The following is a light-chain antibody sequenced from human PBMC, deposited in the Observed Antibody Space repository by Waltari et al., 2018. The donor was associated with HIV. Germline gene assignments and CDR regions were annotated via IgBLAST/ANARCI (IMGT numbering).Light chain of an antibody. CDR1: SSNLGGNF. CDR3: ASWDDSLSGWV. J-gene: IGLJ3*02. CDR2: RNN. V-gene: IGLV1-47*01. Sequence: QSVLTQPPPASGTPGQTVTISGSRSSSNLGGNFVYWYKRLPGTAPKLLIYRNNRRPAGVPDRFSGSKSGTSASLAISGLRSEDEADYYCASWDDSLSGWVFGGGTKVTVL.